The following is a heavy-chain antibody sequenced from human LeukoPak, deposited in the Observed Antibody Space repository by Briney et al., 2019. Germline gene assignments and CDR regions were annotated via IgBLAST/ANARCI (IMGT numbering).Heavy chain of an antibody. CDR2: IWYDGGNK. D-gene: IGHD3-3*02. V-gene: IGHV3-33*01. J-gene: IGHJ2*01. CDR3: ARDSTGYWYFDL. Sequence: PGRSLRLSCAASGFSFSSYAMHWVRQAPGKGLEWVAVIWYDGGNKYYADSVKGRFTISRDNSKNTPYLEMNSLRAEDTAVYYCARDSTGYWYFDLWGRGTLVSVSS. CDR1: GFSFSSYA.